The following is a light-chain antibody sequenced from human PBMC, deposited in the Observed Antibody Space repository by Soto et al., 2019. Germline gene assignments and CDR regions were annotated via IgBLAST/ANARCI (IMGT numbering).Light chain of an antibody. CDR3: QHYGASPPFT. Sequence: IVLTQSPATLSLSPGEGATLSCRASQNVSDKFLAWYQQIPGQAPRLLIFASYSRPTGIPDRFSGSGSGTDFTLTISRLEPADFAVYYCQHYGASPPFTFGQGT. J-gene: IGKJ2*01. CDR1: QNVSDKF. V-gene: IGKV3-20*01. CDR2: ASY.